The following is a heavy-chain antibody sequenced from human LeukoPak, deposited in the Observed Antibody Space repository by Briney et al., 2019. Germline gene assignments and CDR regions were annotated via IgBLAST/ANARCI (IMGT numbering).Heavy chain of an antibody. D-gene: IGHD5-12*01. Sequence: PSETLSLTCTVSGGSISSSSYYWGWIRXXXXXXXXXXGSIYYSGSTYYNPSLKSRVTISVDTSKNQFSLKLSSVTAADTAVYYCARHIVATITGVDYWGQGTLVTVSS. V-gene: IGHV4-39*01. J-gene: IGHJ4*02. CDR3: ARHIVATITGVDY. CDR2: IYYSGST. CDR1: GGSISSSSYY.